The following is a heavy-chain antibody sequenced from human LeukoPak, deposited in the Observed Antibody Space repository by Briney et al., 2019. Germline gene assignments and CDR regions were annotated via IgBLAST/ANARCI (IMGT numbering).Heavy chain of an antibody. CDR3: VKGVVVIITAPFDY. J-gene: IGHJ4*02. D-gene: IGHD3-22*01. V-gene: IGHV3-7*01. CDR1: GFTFSSYW. Sequence: PGGSLRLSCAASGFTFSSYWMSWVRQAPGKGLEWVANIKQDGSEKYYVDSVKGRFTISRDNAKNSLYLQMNSLRAEDTAVYYCVKGVVVIITAPFDYWGQGTLVTVSS. CDR2: IKQDGSEK.